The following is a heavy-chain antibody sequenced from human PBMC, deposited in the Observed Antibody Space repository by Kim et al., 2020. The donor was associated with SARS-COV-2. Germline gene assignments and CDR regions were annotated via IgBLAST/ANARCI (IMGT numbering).Heavy chain of an antibody. D-gene: IGHD3-16*01. Sequence: GGSLRLSCAASRFSVRTNYMSWVRQAPGKGLEWVSVIYAGGNIYYEDSVKSRFTISTDNSTNTLHLLMNSLRAEDTAVYYCARARKTGGRAGPFDFWGLGTLVTVSS. CDR2: IYAGGNI. CDR1: RFSVRTNY. V-gene: IGHV3-66*01. CDR3: ARARKTGGRAGPFDF. J-gene: IGHJ4*02.